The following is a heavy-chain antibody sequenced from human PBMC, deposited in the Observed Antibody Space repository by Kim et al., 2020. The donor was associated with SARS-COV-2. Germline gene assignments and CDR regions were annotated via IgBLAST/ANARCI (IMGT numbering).Heavy chain of an antibody. CDR1: GGSISSGSYY. J-gene: IGHJ2*01. D-gene: IGHD5-12*01. Sequence: SETLSLTCTVSGGSISSGSYYWSWIRQPAGKGLEWIGRIYTSGSTNYNPSLKSRVTISVDTSKNQFSLKLSSVTAADTAVYYCARSRYSGYDLGEMVWYFDLWGRGTLVTVSS. V-gene: IGHV4-61*02. CDR3: ARSRYSGYDLGEMVWYFDL. CDR2: IYTSGST.